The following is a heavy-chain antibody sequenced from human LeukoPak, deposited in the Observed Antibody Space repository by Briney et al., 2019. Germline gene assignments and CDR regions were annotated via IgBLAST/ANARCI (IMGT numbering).Heavy chain of an antibody. Sequence: SETLSLTCAVSGYSISSGYYWGWIRQPPGKGLEWIGSIYHSGSTYYNPSLKSRVTISVDTSKNQFSLKLSSVTAADTAVYYCARVRGALRVPDYWGQGTLVTVSS. V-gene: IGHV4-38-2*01. CDR1: GYSISSGYY. CDR2: IYHSGST. CDR3: ARVRGALRVPDY. D-gene: IGHD1-26*01. J-gene: IGHJ4*02.